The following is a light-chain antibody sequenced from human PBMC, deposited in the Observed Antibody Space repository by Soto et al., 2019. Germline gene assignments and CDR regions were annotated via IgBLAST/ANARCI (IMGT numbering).Light chain of an antibody. Sequence: QSVLTQPASVSGSPERSIAISCTGTSSDIGSYNYVSWYQQHPGKAPKLIIHEVSNRPSAISDHFSGSKSGNTASLTISGLQADDEADYYCSSHTTYSTRIFGTGTKVTVL. CDR1: SSDIGSYNY. V-gene: IGLV2-14*01. CDR3: SSHTTYSTRI. CDR2: EVS. J-gene: IGLJ1*01.